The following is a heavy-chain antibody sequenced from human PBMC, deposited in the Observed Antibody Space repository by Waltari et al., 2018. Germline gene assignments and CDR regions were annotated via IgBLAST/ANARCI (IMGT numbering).Heavy chain of an antibody. CDR3: ATDTGLVGADAFDI. J-gene: IGHJ3*02. CDR1: GYTLTELT. V-gene: IGHV1-24*01. D-gene: IGHD1-26*01. Sequence: QVQLVQSGAEVKKPGASVKVPCKVSGYTLTELTIHWVRRAPGKGLEWMGGFDPEDGETIYAQKFQGRVTMTEDTSTDTAYMELGSLRSEDTAVYYCATDTGLVGADAFDIWGQGTMVTVSS. CDR2: FDPEDGET.